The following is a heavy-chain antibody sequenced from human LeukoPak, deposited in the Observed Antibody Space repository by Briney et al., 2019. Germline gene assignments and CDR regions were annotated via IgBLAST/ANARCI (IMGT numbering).Heavy chain of an antibody. CDR1: GGTFSSYA. CDR3: ARDPGYGDLTNYYYYHGMDV. J-gene: IGHJ6*04. V-gene: IGHV1-69*13. CDR2: IIPIFGTA. Sequence: ASVKVSCKASGGTFSSYAISWVRQAPGQGLEWMGGIIPIFGTANYAQKFQGRVTITADESTSTAYMELSSLRSEDTAVYYCARDPGYGDLTNYYYYHGMDVWGKGTTVTVSS. D-gene: IGHD4-17*01.